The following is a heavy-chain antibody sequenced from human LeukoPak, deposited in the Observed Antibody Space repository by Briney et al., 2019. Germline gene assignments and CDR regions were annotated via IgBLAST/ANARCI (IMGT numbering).Heavy chain of an antibody. CDR3: ARAKYFDSLSPFDY. J-gene: IGHJ4*02. Sequence: TSETLSLTCAVYGGSFSGYYWSWIRQPPGKGLEWIGEINHSGSTNYNPSLKSRVTISVDTSKNQFSLKLSSVTAADTAVYYCARAKYFDSLSPFDYWGQGTLVTVSS. CDR1: GGSFSGYY. D-gene: IGHD3-9*01. V-gene: IGHV4-34*01. CDR2: INHSGST.